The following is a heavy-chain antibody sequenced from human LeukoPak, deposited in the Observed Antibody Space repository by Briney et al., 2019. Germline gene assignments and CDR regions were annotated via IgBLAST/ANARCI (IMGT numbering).Heavy chain of an antibody. D-gene: IGHD3-10*01. CDR1: GFTFSGHS. V-gene: IGHV3-7*04. Sequence: GGSLRLSCAASGFTFSGHSMTWVRQAPGKGLEWVANINLDGSERFYVDFVKGRFTISRDNSRNTLYLQMNSLRGEDAAVYSCARGGIPTGPYYYFYYMDVWGKGTAVAVSS. CDR2: INLDGSER. CDR3: ARGGIPTGPYYYFYYMDV. J-gene: IGHJ6*03.